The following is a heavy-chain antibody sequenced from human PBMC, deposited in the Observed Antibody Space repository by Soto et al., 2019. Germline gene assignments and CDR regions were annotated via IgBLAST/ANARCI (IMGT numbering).Heavy chain of an antibody. CDR3: TRDPYGGSRYYFDA. Sequence: QVQLVESGGGVVQPGKSLRLSGAASGFSFSNYAMHWIRQAPGRGLAGVAVIWYNGSNKYYAESVKGRLTISKDNSQTTVYMQMNSLRAEDTAVYYCTRDPYGGSRYYFDAWGQGTLVTVSS. CDR2: IWYNGSNK. J-gene: IGHJ4*02. V-gene: IGHV3-33*01. CDR1: GFSFSNYA. D-gene: IGHD1-26*01.